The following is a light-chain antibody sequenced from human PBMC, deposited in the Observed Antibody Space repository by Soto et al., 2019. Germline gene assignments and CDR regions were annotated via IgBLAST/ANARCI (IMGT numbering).Light chain of an antibody. J-gene: IGKJ5*01. CDR2: AAS. CDR3: QQYGSSPSVT. Sequence: ETVLTQSPGTLSLSPGERATLSCRASQTVSRSYLAWYQQKPGQAPRLLIYAASSRATGIPGRFSGSGSGTDFTLTISRLEPEDFAVYHCQQYGSSPSVTFGQGTRLEIK. V-gene: IGKV3-20*01. CDR1: QTVSRSY.